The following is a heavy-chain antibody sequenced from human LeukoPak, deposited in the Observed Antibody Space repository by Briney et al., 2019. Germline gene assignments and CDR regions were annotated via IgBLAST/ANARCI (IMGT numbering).Heavy chain of an antibody. V-gene: IGHV3-74*01. CDR2: IKSDGST. J-gene: IGHJ1*01. CDR1: GFTFSSYW. D-gene: IGHD3-22*01. CDR3: ARAPSETGGYYPEYFRH. Sequence: GGSLRLSCAASGFTFSSYWMHWVRQAPGKGLVWVSRIKSDGSTNYADSVKGRFTISRDNAKNTVSLQMNSLRAEDTGVYYCARAPSETGGYYPEYFRHWGQGTLVTVSS.